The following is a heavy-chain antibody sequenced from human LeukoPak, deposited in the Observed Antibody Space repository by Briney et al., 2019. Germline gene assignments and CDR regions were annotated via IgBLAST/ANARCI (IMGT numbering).Heavy chain of an antibody. CDR3: ARRRYCSSTSCYTNPSRFYYYYMDV. V-gene: IGHV4-34*01. CDR2: INHSGST. CDR1: GGSFSGYH. J-gene: IGHJ6*03. D-gene: IGHD2-2*02. Sequence: PSETLSLTCAVYGGSFSGYHWSWIRHPREKGLEWCGEINHSGSTNYNPSLKRRVTISVDTSKNQFSLKLSSVTAADTAVYYCARRRYCSSTSCYTNPSRFYYYYMDVWGKGTTVTVSS.